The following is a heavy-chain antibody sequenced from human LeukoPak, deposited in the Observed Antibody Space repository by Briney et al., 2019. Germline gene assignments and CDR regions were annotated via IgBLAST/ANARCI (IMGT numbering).Heavy chain of an antibody. V-gene: IGHV4-61*01. CDR1: GGSVISGSYY. Sequence: SETLSLICTVSGGSVISGSYYWSWIRQPPGKELEWIGYVSHSGNTNYNPSLKSRVTISKDTSKNQFSLKLSSVTAADTAVYYCVREHDWGDFDFWGQGTLVTVSS. CDR3: VREHDWGDFDF. D-gene: IGHD3-9*01. J-gene: IGHJ4*02. CDR2: VSHSGNT.